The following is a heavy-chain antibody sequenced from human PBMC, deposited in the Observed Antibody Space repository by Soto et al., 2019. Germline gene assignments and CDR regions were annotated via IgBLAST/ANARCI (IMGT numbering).Heavy chain of an antibody. D-gene: IGHD5-12*01. V-gene: IGHV3-30-3*01. CDR3: ARGGYSGYEADY. CDR1: GFSFRSYA. CDR2: ISYNGSSK. J-gene: IGHJ4*02. Sequence: RRLSCAASGFSFRSYAMHWVRQAPGKGLDWVAVISYNGSSKYYADSVKGRFTISRDNSKNTVYLQMNRLRGEDTAVFYCARGGYSGYEADYWGQGTLVTVSS.